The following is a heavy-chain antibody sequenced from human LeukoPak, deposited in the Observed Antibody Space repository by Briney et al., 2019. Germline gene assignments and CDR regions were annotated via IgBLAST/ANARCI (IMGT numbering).Heavy chain of an antibody. CDR2: INWNGGST. CDR1: GFTFDDYG. D-gene: IGHD2-15*01. J-gene: IGHJ4*02. V-gene: IGHV3-20*04. Sequence: GGSLRLSCAASGFTFDDYGMSWVRHAPGKGLGWVSGINWNGGSTGYADSVKGRFTISRDNAKNSLYLQMNSLRAEDTALYYCARTQGYCSGGSCYSLPLAIWGQGTLVTVSS. CDR3: ARTQGYCSGGSCYSLPLAI.